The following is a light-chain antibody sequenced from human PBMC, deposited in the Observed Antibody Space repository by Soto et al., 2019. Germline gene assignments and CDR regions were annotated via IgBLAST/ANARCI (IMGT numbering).Light chain of an antibody. CDR1: QSVSSN. J-gene: IGKJ2*01. Sequence: EIVMTQSPATLSVSPGERVTLSCRASQSVSSNLAWYQQKPGQAPRLLIYGASTRATGIPARFSGSGSGTEFTLTISSLQSEDFAVYYCHQYNNWPPHTFGQGTKLEIK. CDR3: HQYNNWPPHT. CDR2: GAS. V-gene: IGKV3-15*01.